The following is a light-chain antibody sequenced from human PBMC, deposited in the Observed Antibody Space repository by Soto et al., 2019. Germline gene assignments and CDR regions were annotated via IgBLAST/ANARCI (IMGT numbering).Light chain of an antibody. CDR1: QSISSW. V-gene: IGKV1-5*01. Sequence: DIQMTQSHSTMSASGGDRVTITCRASQSISSWLAWYQHKPGKAPKLLIYDASSLESGFPSRFSGSGSGTEFTLPISSLQPADFATYYCHQYNSYSPTFCQGNKVEIK. CDR2: DAS. CDR3: HQYNSYSPT. J-gene: IGKJ1*01.